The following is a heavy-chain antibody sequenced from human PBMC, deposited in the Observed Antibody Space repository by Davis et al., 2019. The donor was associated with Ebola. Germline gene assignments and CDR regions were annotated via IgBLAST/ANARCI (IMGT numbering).Heavy chain of an antibody. CDR3: ARDRKDYYDSSYYYYGMDV. V-gene: IGHV4-31*03. Sequence: MPSETLSLTCTVSGGSISSGGYYWSWIRQHPGKGLEWIGHIYYSGSTYYNPSLKSRVTISVDTSKNQFSLKLSSVTAADTAVYYCARDRKDYYDSSYYYYGMDVWGQGTTVTVSS. J-gene: IGHJ6*02. D-gene: IGHD3-22*01. CDR1: GGSISSGGYY. CDR2: IYYSGST.